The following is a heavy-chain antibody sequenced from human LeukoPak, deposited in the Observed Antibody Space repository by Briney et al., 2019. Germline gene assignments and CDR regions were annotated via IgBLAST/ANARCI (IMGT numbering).Heavy chain of an antibody. J-gene: IGHJ6*02. D-gene: IGHD3-16*01. Sequence: GESLKISCKVSGYSFTSYWISWMPQIPGKGLEWMGIIYPGDSDTRYSPSFQGQVTISADKSISTAYLQWSSLKASDTAMYYCASTFRGGYYGMDVWGQGTTVTVSS. CDR3: ASTFRGGYYGMDV. CDR2: IYPGDSDT. CDR1: GYSFTSYW. V-gene: IGHV5-51*01.